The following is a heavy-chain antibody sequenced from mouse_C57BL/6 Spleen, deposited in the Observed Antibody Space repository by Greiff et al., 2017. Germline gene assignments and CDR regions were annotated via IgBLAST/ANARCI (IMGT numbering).Heavy chain of an antibody. Sequence: QVQLQQPGAELVKPGASVKLSCKASGYTFTSYWMHWVKQRPGRGLEWIGRIDPNSGGTKYNEKFKSKATLTVDKPSSTAYMQLRSLTSEDSAVYYCARGGYYGSREGRAMDYWGQGTSVTVSS. CDR2: IDPNSGGT. CDR3: ARGGYYGSREGRAMDY. J-gene: IGHJ4*01. V-gene: IGHV1-72*01. CDR1: GYTFTSYW. D-gene: IGHD1-1*01.